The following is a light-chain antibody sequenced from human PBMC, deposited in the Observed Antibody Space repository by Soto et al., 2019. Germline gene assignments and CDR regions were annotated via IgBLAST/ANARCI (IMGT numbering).Light chain of an antibody. J-gene: IGLJ1*01. Sequence: QSVLTQPASVSGSPGQSIAISCTGSSSDVGGYKYVSWYQQHPGKAPKLMIYDVSNRPSGVSDRFSGPKSGNTASLTISGLQSEDEADYYCSSYTSSNSYVFGTGTKVTVL. CDR1: SSDVGGYKY. CDR2: DVS. CDR3: SSYTSSNSYV. V-gene: IGLV2-14*03.